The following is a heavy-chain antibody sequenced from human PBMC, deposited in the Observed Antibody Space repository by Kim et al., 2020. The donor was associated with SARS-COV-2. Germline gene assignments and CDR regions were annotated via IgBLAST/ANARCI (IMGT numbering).Heavy chain of an antibody. Sequence: SETLSLTCAVSGGSISSSNWWSWVRQPPGKGLEWIGEIYHSGSTNYNPSLKSRVTISVDKSKNQFSLKLSSVTAADTAVYYCARGPEGGTRVGATTLAFDIWGQGTMVTVSS. CDR2: IYHSGST. CDR1: GGSISSSNW. J-gene: IGHJ3*02. CDR3: ARGPEGGTRVGATTLAFDI. D-gene: IGHD1-26*01. V-gene: IGHV4-4*02.